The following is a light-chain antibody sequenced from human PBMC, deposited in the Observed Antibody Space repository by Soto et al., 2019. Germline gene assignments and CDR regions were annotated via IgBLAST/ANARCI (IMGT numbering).Light chain of an antibody. J-gene: IGKJ5*01. Sequence: DIQMTQSPSTLSGSVGDRVTITCRASQSVSGWLAWYQQKPGEAPKLLIYAASSLQSGVPSRFSGSGSGTDFTLTISSLQPEDFATYYCQQANSFPITFGQGTRLEIK. CDR2: AAS. V-gene: IGKV1-12*01. CDR1: QSVSGW. CDR3: QQANSFPIT.